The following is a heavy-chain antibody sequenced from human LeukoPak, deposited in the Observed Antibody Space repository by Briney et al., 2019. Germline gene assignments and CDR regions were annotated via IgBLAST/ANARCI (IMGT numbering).Heavy chain of an antibody. J-gene: IGHJ4*02. CDR2: ISSSSSTI. CDR3: AREDRSGWRWLTGGVDY. Sequence: GGSLRLSCAAFGFTFSSYSMNWVRQAPGKGLEWVSYISSSSSTIYYADSVKGRFTISRDNAKNSLYLQMNSLRAEDTAVYYCAREDRSGWRWLTGGVDYWGQGTLVTVSS. D-gene: IGHD5-24*01. V-gene: IGHV3-48*01. CDR1: GFTFSSYS.